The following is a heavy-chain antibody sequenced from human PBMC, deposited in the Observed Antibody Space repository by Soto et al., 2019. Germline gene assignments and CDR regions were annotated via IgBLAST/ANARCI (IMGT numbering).Heavy chain of an antibody. Sequence: QVQLQESGPGLVKPSETLSLTCTVSGGSISGYYWSWIRQLPGKGLEWIGYISYSGSTNYNPSLMSRVTVSVATSRNQFALKLSSVTAADTAVYYCARFDYDVSGFGYFQHWGQGTLVTVSS. CDR1: GGSISGYY. J-gene: IGHJ1*01. CDR2: ISYSGST. V-gene: IGHV4-59*01. D-gene: IGHD3-22*01. CDR3: ARFDYDVSGFGYFQH.